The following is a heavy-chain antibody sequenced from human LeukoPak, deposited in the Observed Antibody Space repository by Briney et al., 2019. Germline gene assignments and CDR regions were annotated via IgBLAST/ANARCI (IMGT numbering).Heavy chain of an antibody. Sequence: SVKVSCKASGGTFSSYAISWVRQAPGQGLEWMGGIIPIFGTANYAQKFQGRVTITADESTSTAYMELSSLRSEDTAVYYCARGQIVVVPAAMSRYYYFMDVWGKGTTVTVSS. V-gene: IGHV1-69*13. J-gene: IGHJ6*03. CDR3: ARGQIVVVPAAMSRYYYFMDV. D-gene: IGHD2-2*01. CDR1: GGTFSSYA. CDR2: IIPIFGTA.